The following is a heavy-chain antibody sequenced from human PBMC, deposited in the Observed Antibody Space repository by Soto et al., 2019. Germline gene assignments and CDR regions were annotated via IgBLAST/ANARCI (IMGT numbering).Heavy chain of an antibody. CDR2: IYYSGST. J-gene: IGHJ5*02. V-gene: IGHV4-30-4*01. CDR3: ARWWSGSRQGFDP. D-gene: IGHD3-3*01. Sequence: SETLSLTCTVSGGSISSGDYYWSWIRQPPGKGLEWIGYIYYSGSTYYNPSLKSRVTISVDTSKNQFSLKLSSVTAADTAVYYCARWWSGSRQGFDPWGQGTLVTAPQ. CDR1: GGSISSGDYY.